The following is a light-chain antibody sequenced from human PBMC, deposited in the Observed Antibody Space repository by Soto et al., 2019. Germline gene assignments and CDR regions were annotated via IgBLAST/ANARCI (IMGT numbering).Light chain of an antibody. V-gene: IGLV1-51*01. CDR2: DDN. CDR1: SSNIGGNS. CDR3: GSWDSSLSAEV. J-gene: IGLJ1*01. Sequence: QSVLTQPPSVSAAPGQKVTISCSGSSSNIGGNSVSWYQQLPGTAPKLLIYDDNKRPSGIPDRFSGSKSGTSATLGITGFQTGDEADYYCGSWDSSLSAEVFGTGIKVTVL.